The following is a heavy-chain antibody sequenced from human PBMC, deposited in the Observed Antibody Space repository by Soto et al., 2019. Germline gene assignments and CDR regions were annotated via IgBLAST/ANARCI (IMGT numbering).Heavy chain of an antibody. V-gene: IGHV3-48*02. Sequence: GGSLRLSCAASGFTFSSYSMNWVRQAPGKGLEWVSYISSSSSTIYYADSVKGRFTISRDNAKNSLYLQMNSLRDEDTAVYYCARTYCSSTSCYFSLYYYGMDVWGQGTTVTVSS. D-gene: IGHD2-2*01. CDR1: GFTFSSYS. J-gene: IGHJ6*02. CDR3: ARTYCSSTSCYFSLYYYGMDV. CDR2: ISSSSSTI.